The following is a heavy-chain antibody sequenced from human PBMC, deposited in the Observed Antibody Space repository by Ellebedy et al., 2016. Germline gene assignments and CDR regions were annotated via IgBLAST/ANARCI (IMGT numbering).Heavy chain of an antibody. CDR1: GYTFSSYY. J-gene: IGHJ5*02. Sequence: ASVKVSXXASGYTFSSYYMHWVRQAPGQGLEWMGIINPSGGSTSYAQKFQGRVTMTRDTSTSTVYMELSSLRSEDTAVYYCARDSTWPSLEWLYWSGWFDPWGQGTLVTVSS. CDR3: ARDSTWPSLEWLYWSGWFDP. CDR2: INPSGGST. V-gene: IGHV1-46*01. D-gene: IGHD3-3*01.